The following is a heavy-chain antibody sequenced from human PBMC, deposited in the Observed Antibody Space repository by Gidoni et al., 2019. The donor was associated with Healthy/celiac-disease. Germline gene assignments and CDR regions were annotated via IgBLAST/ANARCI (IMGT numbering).Heavy chain of an antibody. Sequence: EVQLVQSGAEVQQPGESLKISCKCSGYSFTSYWIGWVRQMPGKGLEWMGIIYPGDSDTRYSPSFQGQVTISADKSISTAYLQWSSLKASDTAMYYCARVFWPYSGSSRSAFDIWGQGTMVTVSS. D-gene: IGHD1-26*01. CDR1: GYSFTSYW. CDR3: ARVFWPYSGSSRSAFDI. V-gene: IGHV5-51*03. CDR2: IYPGDSDT. J-gene: IGHJ3*02.